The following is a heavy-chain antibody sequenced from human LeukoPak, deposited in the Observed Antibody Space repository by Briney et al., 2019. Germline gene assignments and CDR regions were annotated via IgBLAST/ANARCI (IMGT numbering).Heavy chain of an antibody. CDR2: IYYSGST. J-gene: IGHJ4*02. CDR1: GGSLNSYY. D-gene: IGHD6-13*01. Sequence: PSETLSLTCTVSGGSLNSYYWSWIRQPPGKGLEWIGYIYYSGSTNYNPSLKSRVAISVDTSKNQFSLKLSSVTAADTAVYYCAREGYSSSAGGAFDYWGQGTLVTVSS. CDR3: AREGYSSSAGGAFDY. V-gene: IGHV4-59*01.